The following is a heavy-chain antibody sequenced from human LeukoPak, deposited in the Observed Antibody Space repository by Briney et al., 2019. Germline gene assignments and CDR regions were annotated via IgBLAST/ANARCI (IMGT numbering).Heavy chain of an antibody. J-gene: IGHJ4*02. V-gene: IGHV3-30*02. CDR3: AKFYRATRGACDS. D-gene: IGHD2-21*02. CDR2: IRYDGSNK. CDR1: GFTFSSYG. Sequence: GGSLRLSCAASGFTFSSYGMHWVRQAPGKGLEWVAFIRYDGSNKYYADSVKGRFTISRDNSKNTLYLQMNSLRAEDTAVYYCAKFYRATRGACDSWGLGTLVTVSS.